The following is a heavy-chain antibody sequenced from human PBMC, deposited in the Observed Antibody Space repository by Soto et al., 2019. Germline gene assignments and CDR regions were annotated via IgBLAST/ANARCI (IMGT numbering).Heavy chain of an antibody. CDR1: GGSISSSSYY. V-gene: IGHV4-39*01. CDR2: IYYSGST. CDR3: ARLNPVAGYYFDY. D-gene: IGHD6-19*01. Sequence: SETLSLTCTVSGGSISSSSYYWGWIRQPPGKGLEWIGSIYYSGSTYYNPSLKSRVTISVDTSKNQFSLKLSSVTAADTAVYYCARLNPVAGYYFDYWGQGTLVTVSS. J-gene: IGHJ4*02.